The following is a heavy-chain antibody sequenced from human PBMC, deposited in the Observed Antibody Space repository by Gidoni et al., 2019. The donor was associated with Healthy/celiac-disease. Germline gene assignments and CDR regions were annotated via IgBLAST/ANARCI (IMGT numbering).Heavy chain of an antibody. J-gene: IGHJ6*02. D-gene: IGHD3-3*01. CDR2: ISSSSSYI. CDR3: ATRTWYDFYGMDV. CDR1: GFTFSSYS. Sequence: EVQLVESGGGLVKPGGSLRLSCAASGFTFSSYSMNWVRQAPGKGLEWVSSISSSSSYIYYADSVKGRFTISRDNAKNSLYLQMNSLRAENTAVYYCATRTWYDFYGMDVWGQGTTVTVSS. V-gene: IGHV3-21*01.